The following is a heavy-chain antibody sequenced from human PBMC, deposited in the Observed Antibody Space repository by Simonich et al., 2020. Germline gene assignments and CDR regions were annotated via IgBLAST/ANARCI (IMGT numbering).Heavy chain of an antibody. D-gene: IGHD6-13*01. CDR1: GYTFTGYY. CDR2: INPNSGGT. Sequence: QVQLVQSGAEVKKPGASVKVSCKASGYTFTGYYMHWVRQAPGQGLEWMGWINPNSGGTNYAKKFQGRVTMTRDTSISTAYMELSRLRSDDTAVYYCARSHIAAAGTGYFQHWGQGTLVTVSS. J-gene: IGHJ1*01. V-gene: IGHV1-2*02. CDR3: ARSHIAAAGTGYFQH.